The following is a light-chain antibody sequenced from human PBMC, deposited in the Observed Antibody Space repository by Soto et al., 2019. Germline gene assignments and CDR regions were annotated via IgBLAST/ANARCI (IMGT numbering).Light chain of an antibody. Sequence: QSALTQPASVSGSPGQSITISCTGISSDVGGYNYVSWYQQHPGKAPKLMIYDVSNRPSGGSNRFSGSKSGNTASLTISGLQAEYESDYSCSSYTSSSTVVFGGGNKLPVL. CDR3: SSYTSSSTVV. CDR2: DVS. J-gene: IGLJ2*01. CDR1: SSDVGGYNY. V-gene: IGLV2-14*01.